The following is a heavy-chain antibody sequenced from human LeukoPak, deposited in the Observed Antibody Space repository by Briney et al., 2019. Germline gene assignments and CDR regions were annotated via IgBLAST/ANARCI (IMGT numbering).Heavy chain of an antibody. CDR2: IYYSGST. D-gene: IGHD2-2*01. V-gene: IGHV4-59*01. CDR3: ARGPVVPAVMAAWFDP. J-gene: IGHJ5*02. CDR1: GGSISSYY. Sequence: SETLSLTCTVSGGSISSYYWSWIRQPPGKGLEWIGYIYYSGSTNYNPSLKSRVTISVDTSKNQFSLKLSSVTAADTAVYYCARGPVVPAVMAAWFDPWGQGTLVTVSS.